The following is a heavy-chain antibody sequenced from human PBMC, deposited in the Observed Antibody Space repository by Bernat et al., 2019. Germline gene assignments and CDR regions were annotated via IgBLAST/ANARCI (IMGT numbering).Heavy chain of an antibody. CDR2: ISGSGGST. J-gene: IGHJ4*02. D-gene: IGHD6-19*01. CDR1: GFAFNSYI. CDR3: VKGVRIEVAGNFDY. Sequence: EVQLLESGGGLVQPGGSLRLSCAASGFAFNSYIMSWVRQAPGKGLEWVSIISGSGGSTSYADSVKGRFTISRDNSKHTVCLQMNNLRAEDTAVYYCVKGVRIEVAGNFDYWGQGTLVTVSS. V-gene: IGHV3-23*01.